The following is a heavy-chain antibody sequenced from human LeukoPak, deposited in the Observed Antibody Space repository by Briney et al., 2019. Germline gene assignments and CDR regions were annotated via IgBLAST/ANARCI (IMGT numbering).Heavy chain of an antibody. CDR1: GGSVSSTNW. Sequence: SETLSLTCAVSGGSVSSTNWWNWVRQPPGKGLEWIGEIHHSGSTNYNPSLKSRVAISVDKSKNQFSLKLSSVTAADTAVYYCARWGIVVVPAARKKGGYYYMDVWGKGTTVTVSS. V-gene: IGHV4-4*02. CDR2: IHHSGST. D-gene: IGHD2-2*01. CDR3: ARWGIVVVPAARKKGGYYYMDV. J-gene: IGHJ6*03.